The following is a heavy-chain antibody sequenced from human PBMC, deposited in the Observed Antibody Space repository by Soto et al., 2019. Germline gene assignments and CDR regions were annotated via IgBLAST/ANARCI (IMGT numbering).Heavy chain of an antibody. CDR2: VYHSGAT. V-gene: IGHV4-4*02. CDR1: GDSIIGTGW. D-gene: IGHD3-10*01. CDR3: VRNSYYSLDV. J-gene: IGHJ6*02. Sequence: QVQLQESGPGLVRPSGTLSLTCAVSGDSIIGTGWWSWVRQSPGKGLDWIGEVYHSGATNYNPSLKSRVTISVDTCRSQFSLNLGSVTAADTAVYYCVRNSYYSLDVWGQGTTVTVSS.